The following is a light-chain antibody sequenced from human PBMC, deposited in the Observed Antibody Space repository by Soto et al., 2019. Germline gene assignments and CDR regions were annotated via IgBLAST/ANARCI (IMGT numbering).Light chain of an antibody. J-gene: IGLJ2*01. CDR2: EVS. V-gene: IGLV2-14*01. CDR1: SSDIGGYNY. CDR3: SSYTRSTTHVV. Sequence: QSVLTQPASVSGSPGQSITISCTGTSSDIGGYNYVSWYQQHPGKAPKLMIYEVSNRPSGVSNRFSGSKSGNTASLTISGLQAEGEADYYCSSYTRSTTHVVFGGGTKLTVL.